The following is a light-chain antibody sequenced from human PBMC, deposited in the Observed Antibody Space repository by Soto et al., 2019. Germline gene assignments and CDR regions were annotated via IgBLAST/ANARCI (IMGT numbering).Light chain of an antibody. V-gene: IGLV1-40*01. CDR1: SSNIGAPYD. Sequence: QSVLTQPPSVSGAPGQGVTISCTGSSSNIGAPYDVHWYQHLPGTAHKLLIYGGNNRPSGVPDRFSGSRSGTSASLAITGLQAEDEADYYCQSYDMSLNNHVFGTGTKVTVL. J-gene: IGLJ1*01. CDR3: QSYDMSLNNHV. CDR2: GGN.